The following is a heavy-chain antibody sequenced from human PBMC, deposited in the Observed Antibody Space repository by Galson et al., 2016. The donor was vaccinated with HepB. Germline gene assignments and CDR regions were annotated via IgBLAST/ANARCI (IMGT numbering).Heavy chain of an antibody. CDR2: IKQDGTEK. Sequence: SLRLSCAASEFTFSKNWMTWVRQAPGKGLEWEANIKQDGTEKYYVDSVKGRFTISRDNAKNSLYLQMNSLRAEDTAVYYCARVGRGSSSSFYHYGMDVWGQGTTVTVSS. CDR1: EFTFSKNW. J-gene: IGHJ6*02. V-gene: IGHV3-7*03. CDR3: ARVGRGSSSSFYHYGMDV. D-gene: IGHD6-6*01.